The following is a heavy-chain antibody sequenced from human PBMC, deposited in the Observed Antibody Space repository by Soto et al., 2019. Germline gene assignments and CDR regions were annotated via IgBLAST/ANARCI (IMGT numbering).Heavy chain of an antibody. J-gene: IGHJ6*02. V-gene: IGHV4-34*01. CDR1: GGSFSGYY. CDR2: INHSGST. CDR3: ARGGKGSSTSLLYWRYYYYGMDV. D-gene: IGHD2-2*02. Sequence: PSETLSLTCAVYGGSFSGYYWSWIRQPPGKGLEWIGEINHSGSTNYNPSLKSRVTISVDTSKNQFSLKLSSVIAADTAVYYCARGGKGSSTSLLYWRYYYYGMDVWGQGTTVTVSS.